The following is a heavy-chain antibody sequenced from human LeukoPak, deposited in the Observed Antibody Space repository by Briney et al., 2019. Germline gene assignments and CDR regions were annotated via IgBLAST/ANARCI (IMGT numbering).Heavy chain of an antibody. CDR1: GSIFTSYW. J-gene: IGHJ4*02. D-gene: IGHD6-19*01. V-gene: IGHV5-51*04. CDR2: IYPGDSDT. CDR3: ATKYTSGWYYFDY. Sequence: GGSLETSVQRSGSIFTSYWSGGAGRLPGKGREGMGTIYPGDSDTRYRPSFPRHATTSADKPISTAYPQWSSLKASYTAMYYCATKYTSGWYYFDYWGQGTLVTVSS.